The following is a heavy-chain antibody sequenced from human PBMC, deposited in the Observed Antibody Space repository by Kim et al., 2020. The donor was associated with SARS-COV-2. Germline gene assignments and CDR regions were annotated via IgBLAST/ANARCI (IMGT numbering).Heavy chain of an antibody. CDR2: IYHSGST. Sequence: SETLSLTCAVSGGSISSSNWWSWVRQPPGKGLEWIGEIYHSGSTNYNPSLKSRVTISVDKSKNQFSLKLSSVTAADTAVYYCARAESIAVEGGFDYWGQGTLVTVSS. V-gene: IGHV4-4*02. J-gene: IGHJ4*02. CDR1: GGSISSSNW. CDR3: ARAESIAVEGGFDY. D-gene: IGHD6-19*01.